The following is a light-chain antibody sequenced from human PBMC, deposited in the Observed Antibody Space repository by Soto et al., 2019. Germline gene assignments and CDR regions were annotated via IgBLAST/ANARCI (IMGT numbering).Light chain of an antibody. J-gene: IGKJ3*01. Sequence: DIQMTQSPSSLSASVGNRVTITCRASQSISSYLNWYQQKPGKAPTLLIYAASSLQCGVPSRFSGSGSGTDFTLTISSLHPEDFATYYCQQSYSTPFTFGPGTKVDI. CDR3: QQSYSTPFT. CDR1: QSISSY. V-gene: IGKV1-39*01. CDR2: AAS.